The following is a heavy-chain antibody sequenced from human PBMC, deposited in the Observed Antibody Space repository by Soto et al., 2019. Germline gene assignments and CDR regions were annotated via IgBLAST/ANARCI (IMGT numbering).Heavy chain of an antibody. CDR1: DFTFRNYW. CDR3: FGGNGGPQ. Sequence: EVQLVESGGDLVQPGGFLRLSCATSDFTFRNYWLNWVRQAPGKGLEWVANISPDGGTTNYVDSVKGRFTVSIDNVRNSVSLQMNSLRVEDTAVYFCFGGNGGPQWGQGTLVTVSS. CDR2: ISPDGGTT. J-gene: IGHJ4*02. V-gene: IGHV3-7*03. D-gene: IGHD3-16*01.